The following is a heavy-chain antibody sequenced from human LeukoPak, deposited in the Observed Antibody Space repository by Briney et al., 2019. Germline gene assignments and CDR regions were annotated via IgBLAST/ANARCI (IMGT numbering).Heavy chain of an antibody. CDR3: ARETRPYYYGSGSYYEDY. Sequence: GASVTVSCKASGYTFTGYYMHWVRQAPGQGLEWMGWINPNSGGTNYAQKFQGRVTMTRDTSISTAYMELSRLRSDDTAVYYCARETRPYYYGSGSYYEDYWGQGTLVTVSS. J-gene: IGHJ4*02. V-gene: IGHV1-2*02. CDR2: INPNSGGT. CDR1: GYTFTGYY. D-gene: IGHD3-10*01.